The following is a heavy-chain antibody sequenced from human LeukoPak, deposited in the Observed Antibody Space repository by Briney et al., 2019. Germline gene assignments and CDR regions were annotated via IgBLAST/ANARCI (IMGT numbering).Heavy chain of an antibody. CDR2: ISYDGSNK. J-gene: IGHJ4*02. Sequence: GGSLRLSCAASGFTFSSYAMHWVRQAPGKGLEWVAVISYDGSNKYYADSVKGRFTISRDNSKNTLYLQMNSLRAEDTAVYYCARGIYYYGSGSYYNVPFDYWGQGTLVTVSS. CDR3: ARGIYYYGSGSYYNVPFDY. V-gene: IGHV3-30-3*01. D-gene: IGHD3-10*01. CDR1: GFTFSSYA.